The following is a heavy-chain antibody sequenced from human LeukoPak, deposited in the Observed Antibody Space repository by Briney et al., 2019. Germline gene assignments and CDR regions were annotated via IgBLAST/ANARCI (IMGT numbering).Heavy chain of an antibody. V-gene: IGHV3-23*01. CDR2: ISGSGGST. CDR3: AKSSSGGPAGAGGVIVIPNYHFDY. D-gene: IGHD3-16*02. Sequence: GGSLRLSCAASGFTFSSYAMSWVRQAPGKGLEWVSAISGSGGSTYYADSVKGRFTISRDNSKNTLYLQMNSLRAEDTAVYYCAKSSSGGPAGAGGVIVIPNYHFDYWGQGTLVTVSS. CDR1: GFTFSSYA. J-gene: IGHJ4*02.